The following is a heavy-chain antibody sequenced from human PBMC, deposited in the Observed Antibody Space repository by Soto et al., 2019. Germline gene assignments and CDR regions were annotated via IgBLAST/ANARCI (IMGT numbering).Heavy chain of an antibody. V-gene: IGHV3-9*01. D-gene: IGHD3-10*01. CDR2: ISWNSGSI. CDR1: GFTFDDYA. CDR3: AKDMFRNYPSYAFDI. Sequence: EVQLVESGGGLVQPGRSLRLSCAASGFTFDDYAMHWVRQAPGKGLEWVSGISWNSGSIGYADSVKGRFTISRDNAKNSLYLQMNSLRAEDTALYYCAKDMFRNYPSYAFDIWGQGTMVTVSS. J-gene: IGHJ3*02.